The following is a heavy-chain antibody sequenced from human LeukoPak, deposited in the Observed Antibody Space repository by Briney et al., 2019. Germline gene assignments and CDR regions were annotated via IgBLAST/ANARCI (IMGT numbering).Heavy chain of an antibody. CDR3: AGGEGSSSWYQAFDI. J-gene: IGHJ3*02. CDR1: GYTFTGYY. CDR2: INPNSGGT. D-gene: IGHD6-13*01. V-gene: IGHV1-2*02. Sequence: ASVKVSCKASGYTFTGYYMHWVRQAPGQGLEWMGWINPNSGGTNYAQKFQGRVTMTRDTSISTAYMELSRLRSDDTAVYYCAGGEGSSSWYQAFDIWGQGTMVTVSS.